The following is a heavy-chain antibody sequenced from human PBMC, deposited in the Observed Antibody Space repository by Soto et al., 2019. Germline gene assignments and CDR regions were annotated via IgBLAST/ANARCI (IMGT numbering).Heavy chain of an antibody. Sequence: GESLKISCKGSGYSFSNYWIGWVRQMPGKGLEWMGIIYPGDSDTRYSPSFQGQVTISADKSISTAYLQWSSLKASDSAMYYCARSRITGKQWTFDHWGQGTLVTVSS. V-gene: IGHV5-51*01. CDR2: IYPGDSDT. CDR1: GYSFSNYW. J-gene: IGHJ4*02. D-gene: IGHD1-20*01. CDR3: ARSRITGKQWTFDH.